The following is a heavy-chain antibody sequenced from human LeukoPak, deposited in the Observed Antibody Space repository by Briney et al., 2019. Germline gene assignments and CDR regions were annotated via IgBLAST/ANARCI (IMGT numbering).Heavy chain of an antibody. CDR1: GGSFSGYY. CDR2: INLSGRP. V-gene: IGHV4-34*01. CDR3: ARLALGYCTNGVCSRWNYYYYYMDV. D-gene: IGHD2-8*01. Sequence: SETLSLTCAVYGGSFSGYYWSWIRQPPGKGLNWIGEINLSGRPNYNPSLKSRVTISVDTSKNQFSLKLSSVTAADTAVYYCARLALGYCTNGVCSRWNYYYYYMDVWGKGTTVTVSS. J-gene: IGHJ6*03.